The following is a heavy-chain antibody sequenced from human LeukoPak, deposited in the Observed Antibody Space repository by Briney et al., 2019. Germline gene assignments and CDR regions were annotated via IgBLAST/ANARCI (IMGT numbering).Heavy chain of an antibody. Sequence: SETLSLTSADYGGSLRGSHWSWIRDPPRKRVWWSGEINQSGSTNNNPSIKSRGNTSSATPKNKYSLKLNCGTAADTPGYYFSRGDPNCNYGGATPKIFDYWGQGTLVTVSS. J-gene: IGHJ4*02. CDR2: INQSGST. CDR3: SRGDPNCNYGGATPKIFDY. V-gene: IGHV4-34*04. D-gene: IGHD1-7*01. CDR1: GGSLRGSH.